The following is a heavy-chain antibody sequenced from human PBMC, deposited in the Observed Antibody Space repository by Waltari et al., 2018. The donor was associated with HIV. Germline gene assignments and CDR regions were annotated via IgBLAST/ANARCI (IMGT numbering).Heavy chain of an antibody. CDR3: VKERGPFNGFDI. D-gene: IGHD3-16*01. V-gene: IGHV3-33*06. J-gene: IGHJ3*02. CDR1: GFTFSSYG. CDR2: IWSDGYNK. Sequence: QVYLMESGGGVVQPGGSLKLSCAASGFTFSSYGMHWVRQAPGKGLEWVAVIWSDGYNKFYADSVRGRFTFSRDNSKYTLSLQMNSLRADDTALYYCVKERGPFNGFDIWGQGTMVTVSS.